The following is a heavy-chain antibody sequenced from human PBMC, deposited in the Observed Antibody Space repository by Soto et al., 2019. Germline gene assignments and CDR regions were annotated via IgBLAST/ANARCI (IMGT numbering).Heavy chain of an antibody. CDR1: GGSFSGYY. CDR3: ARRQQLVSGNWFDP. D-gene: IGHD6-13*01. Sequence: PSETLSLTCAVYGGSFSGYYWSWIRQPPGKGLEWIGEINHSGSTNYNPSLKSRVTISVDTSKNQFSLKLSSVTAADTAVYYCARRQQLVSGNWFDPWGQGTLVTVSS. J-gene: IGHJ5*02. V-gene: IGHV4-34*01. CDR2: INHSGST.